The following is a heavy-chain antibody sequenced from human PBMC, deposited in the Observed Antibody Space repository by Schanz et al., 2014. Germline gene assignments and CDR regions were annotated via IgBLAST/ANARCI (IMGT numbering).Heavy chain of an antibody. Sequence: VQLLESGGGLVQPGGSLRLSCLASGFAFSSYGMNWLRQAPGKGLEWVAVIWYDGSNKYYADSVKGRFTISRDNSKNTLFLQMSSLRVDDMAVYYCGRAGTGMAGWYFELWGRGTLVTVSS. CDR3: GRAGTGMAGWYFEL. CDR2: IWYDGSNK. V-gene: IGHV3-33*08. CDR1: GFAFSSYG. D-gene: IGHD5-18*01. J-gene: IGHJ2*01.